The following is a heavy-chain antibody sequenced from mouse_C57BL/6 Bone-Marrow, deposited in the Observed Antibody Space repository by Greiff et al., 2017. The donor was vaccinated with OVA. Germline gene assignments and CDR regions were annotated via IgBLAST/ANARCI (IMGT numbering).Heavy chain of an antibody. D-gene: IGHD2-4*01. J-gene: IGHJ3*01. CDR3: ARPRDDDGYWFAY. CDR2: FHPYNDDT. CDR1: GYTFTTYP. V-gene: IGHV1-47*01. Sequence: VQVVESGAELVKPGASVKMSCKASGYTFTTYPIEWMKQNHGKSLEWIGNFHPYNDDTKYNEKFKGKATLTVEKSSSTVYLELSRLTSDDSAVYYCARPRDDDGYWFAYWGQGTLVTVSA.